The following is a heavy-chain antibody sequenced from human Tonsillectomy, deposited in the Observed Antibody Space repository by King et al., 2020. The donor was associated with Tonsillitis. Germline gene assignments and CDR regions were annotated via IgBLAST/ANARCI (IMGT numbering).Heavy chain of an antibody. CDR1: GFTISNYA. CDR2: ISGSGSNT. CDR3: AKGGEAVAVWFDP. D-gene: IGHD6-19*01. J-gene: IGHJ5*02. Sequence: VQLVESGGGLVQPGWSLRLSCAASGFTISNYAMSWVRQAPGKGLEWVSTISGSGSNTYYADSVKGRFTISRDNSKNTQYLQMNSLRAEDTAVYYCAKGGEAVAVWFDPWGQGTLVTVSS. V-gene: IGHV3-23*04.